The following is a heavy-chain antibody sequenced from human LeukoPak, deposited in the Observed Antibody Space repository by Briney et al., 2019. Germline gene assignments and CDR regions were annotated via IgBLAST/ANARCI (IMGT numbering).Heavy chain of an antibody. CDR2: IRYDGSNK. CDR1: GFTFSSYG. CDR3: AKEGAYSNYPGKYYYYMDV. D-gene: IGHD4-11*01. J-gene: IGHJ6*03. Sequence: GGSLRLSCAASGFTFSSYGMHWVRQAPGKGLEWVAFIRYDGSNKYYADSVKGRFTISRDNSKNTLYLQMNSLRAEDTAVYYCAKEGAYSNYPGKYYYYMDVWGKGTTVTVSS. V-gene: IGHV3-30*02.